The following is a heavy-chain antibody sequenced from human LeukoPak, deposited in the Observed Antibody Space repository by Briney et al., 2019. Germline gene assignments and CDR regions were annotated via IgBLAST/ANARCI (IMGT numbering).Heavy chain of an antibody. D-gene: IGHD1-1*01. V-gene: IGHV3-74*01. CDR1: GFTFSSYW. CDR3: ARSTVQRAFDI. Sequence: GWSLRLSCAASGFTFSSYWMNWVRQVPGKGLVWVSRINSGGTATSYADSVKGRFTISSDNAKTTLYLQMNSLRAEDTAVYYCARSTVQRAFDIWGQGTMVTVSS. J-gene: IGHJ3*02. CDR2: INSGGTAT.